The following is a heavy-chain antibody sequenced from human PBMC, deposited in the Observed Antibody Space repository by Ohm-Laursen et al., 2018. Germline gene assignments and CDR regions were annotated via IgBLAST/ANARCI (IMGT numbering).Heavy chain of an antibody. CDR1: GGSFSGYY. J-gene: IGHJ4*02. V-gene: IGHV4-34*01. CDR3: ARGFSGWWGRIDY. CDR2: INHSRGT. Sequence: SETLSLTWAVYGGSFSGYYWNWIRQPPGKGLEWIGEINHSRGTKYNSSFKSRVTISVDTSKNQFSLKLSSVTAADTAVYYCARGFSGWWGRIDYWGQGILVTVSS. D-gene: IGHD6-19*01.